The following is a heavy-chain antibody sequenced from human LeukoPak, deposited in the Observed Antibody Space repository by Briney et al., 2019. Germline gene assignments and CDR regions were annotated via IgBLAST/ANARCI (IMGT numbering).Heavy chain of an antibody. CDR3: ASEGEHSSHDY. D-gene: IGHD6-13*01. J-gene: IGHJ4*02. V-gene: IGHV3-7*01. Sequence: PGGSLRLSCAASGFTFSSYWMSWVRQAPGKGLEWVANIKQDGSEKYYVDSVKGRFTISRDNAKNSLYLQMNSLRAEDTAVYYCASEGEHSSHDYWGQGTLVTVSS. CDR1: GFTFSSYW. CDR2: IKQDGSEK.